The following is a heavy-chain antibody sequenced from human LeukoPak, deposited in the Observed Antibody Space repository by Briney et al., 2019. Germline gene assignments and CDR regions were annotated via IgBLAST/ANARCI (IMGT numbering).Heavy chain of an antibody. Sequence: VASVKVSCKASGGTFSSYAISWVRQAPGQGLEWMGGIIPIFGTANYAQKFQGRVTITADKSTSTAYMELSSLRSEDTAVYYCARGNYYDSSGYYHHFDYWGQGTLVTVSS. J-gene: IGHJ4*02. CDR1: GGTFSSYA. V-gene: IGHV1-69*06. CDR2: IIPIFGTA. CDR3: ARGNYYDSSGYYHHFDY. D-gene: IGHD3-22*01.